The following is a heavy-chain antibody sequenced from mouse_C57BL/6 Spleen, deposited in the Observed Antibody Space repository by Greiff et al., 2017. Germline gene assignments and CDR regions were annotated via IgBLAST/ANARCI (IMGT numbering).Heavy chain of an antibody. D-gene: IGHD1-1*01. Sequence: QVQLQQPGAELVRPGTSVKLSCKASGYTFTSYWMHWVKQRPGQGLEWIGVIDPSASYTNYNQKFTGKSTLTVDTSSSTAYMQLSSLTSEDSAVYYCARGVITTVVGDYAMDYWGQGTSVTVSS. CDR2: IDPSASYT. CDR3: ARGVITTVVGDYAMDY. J-gene: IGHJ4*01. V-gene: IGHV1-59*01. CDR1: GYTFTSYW.